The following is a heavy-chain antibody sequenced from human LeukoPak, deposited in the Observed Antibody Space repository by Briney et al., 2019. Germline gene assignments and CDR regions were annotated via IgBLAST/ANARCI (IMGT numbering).Heavy chain of an antibody. D-gene: IGHD1-26*01. CDR1: GGSISSYY. J-gene: IGHJ3*02. V-gene: IGHV4-4*07. CDR3: ASIDTTDAFDI. CDR2: IYASGST. Sequence: SETLSLTCTVPGGSISSYYWSWIRQPAGKGLEWIGRIYASGSTNYNPSLKSRVTMSVDTSKNQFSLKLSSVTAADTAVYYCASIDTTDAFDIWGQGTMVTVSS.